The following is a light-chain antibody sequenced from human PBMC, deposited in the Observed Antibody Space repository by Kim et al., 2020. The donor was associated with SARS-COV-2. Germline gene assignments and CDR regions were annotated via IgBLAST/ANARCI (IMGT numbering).Light chain of an antibody. CDR1: QNIITY. J-gene: IGKJ5*01. V-gene: IGKV3-11*01. Sequence: EIVLTQSPATLSLSPGERATLSCRASQNIITYLAWYQQKRGQAPRLLIFDASNRATGIPARFSGSGSGTDFTLTISSLEPEDFAVYYCQQRSNWTPITFGQGTRLEIK. CDR2: DAS. CDR3: QQRSNWTPIT.